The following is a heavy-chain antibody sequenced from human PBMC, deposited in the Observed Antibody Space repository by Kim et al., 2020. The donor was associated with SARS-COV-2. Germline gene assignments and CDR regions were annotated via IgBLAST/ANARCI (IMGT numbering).Heavy chain of an antibody. V-gene: IGHV4-59*01. CDR3: ARVARGGCYRVSAFDY. D-gene: IGHD1-26*01. Sequence: SETLSLTCTVSGGSISSYYWSWIRQPPGKGLEWIGYIYYSGSTNYNPSLKSRVTISVDTSKNQFSLKLSSVTAADTAVYYCARVARGGCYRVSAFDYWGQGTLVTVSS. J-gene: IGHJ4*02. CDR1: GGSISSYY. CDR2: IYYSGST.